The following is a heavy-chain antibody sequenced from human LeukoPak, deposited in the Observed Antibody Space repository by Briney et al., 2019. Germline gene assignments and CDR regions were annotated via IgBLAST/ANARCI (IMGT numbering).Heavy chain of an antibody. D-gene: IGHD2/OR15-2a*01. CDR3: AKVSTVTGFDY. Sequence: PGGSLRLSCAPSLFTFSSEAMSSVRQAPGQGLKCVSAISGSGGRTHHAASLKGRFTISRDNSKKTLYPQMNSLQAEAPALHYFAKVSTVTGFDYWGQGTLVTVSS. J-gene: IGHJ4*02. V-gene: IGHV3-23*01. CDR2: ISGSGGRT. CDR1: LFTFSSEA.